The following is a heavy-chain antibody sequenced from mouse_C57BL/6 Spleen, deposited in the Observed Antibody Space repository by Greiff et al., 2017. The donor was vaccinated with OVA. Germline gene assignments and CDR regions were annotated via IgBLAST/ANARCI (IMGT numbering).Heavy chain of an antibody. Sequence: QVQLKESGAELARPGASVKLSCKASGYTFTSYGISWVKQRTGQGLEWIGEIYPRSGNTYYNEKFKGKATLTADKSSSTAYMELRSLTSEDSAVYFCARCREANWDGAYWGQGTLVTVSA. CDR3: ARCREANWDGAY. D-gene: IGHD4-1*01. V-gene: IGHV1-81*01. CDR2: IYPRSGNT. CDR1: GYTFTSYG. J-gene: IGHJ3*01.